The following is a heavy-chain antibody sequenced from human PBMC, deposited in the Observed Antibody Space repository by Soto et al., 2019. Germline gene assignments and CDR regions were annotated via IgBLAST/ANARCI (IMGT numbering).Heavy chain of an antibody. CDR3: ARAPGRYSDY. CDR1: GGTFSSYT. CDR2: IIPILGIA. V-gene: IGHV1-69*02. Sequence: QVQLVQSGAEVKKPGSSVKVSCKASGGTFSSYTISWVRQAPGQGREWMGRIIPILGIANYAQKFQGRVTITADKSTSTAYMELSSLRSEDTAVYYCARAPGRYSDYWGPGTLVTVSS. J-gene: IGHJ4*02.